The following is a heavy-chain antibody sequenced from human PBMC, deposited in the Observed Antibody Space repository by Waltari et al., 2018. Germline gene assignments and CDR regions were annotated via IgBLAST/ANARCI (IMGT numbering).Heavy chain of an antibody. Sequence: QLQLQESGPGLVKPSETLSLTCTVSGGSISSSSYYWGWIRQPPGKGLEWIGSIYYSGGTYYYPSLKSRVTISVDTSKNQFSLKLSSVPAADTAVYYCARARTDDAFDIWGQGTMVTVSS. J-gene: IGHJ3*02. V-gene: IGHV4-39*07. CDR1: GGSISSSSYY. D-gene: IGHD4-17*01. CDR2: IYYSGGT. CDR3: ARARTDDAFDI.